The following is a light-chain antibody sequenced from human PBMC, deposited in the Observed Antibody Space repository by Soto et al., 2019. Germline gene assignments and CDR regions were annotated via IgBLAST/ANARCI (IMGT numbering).Light chain of an antibody. Sequence: EIVMTQSPATLSVSPGERATLSCRASQSVFSSLAWYQQRPGQAPRLLIYGSATRATGIPDRFSGSGSGTEFTLTISSLQSEDSAVYYCQQYNNWPPITFGQGTRLEIK. CDR1: QSVFSS. CDR3: QQYNNWPPIT. V-gene: IGKV3-15*01. J-gene: IGKJ5*01. CDR2: GSA.